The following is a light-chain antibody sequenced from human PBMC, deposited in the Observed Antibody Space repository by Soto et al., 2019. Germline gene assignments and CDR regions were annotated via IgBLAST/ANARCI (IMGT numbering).Light chain of an antibody. V-gene: IGKV3-20*01. CDR2: AAS. CDR3: QQSSSSPIT. CDR1: QTVRNNY. Sequence: EFVLTQSPGTLSLSPGERATLSCRASQTVRNNYLAWYQQKPGQVPRLLMYAASSRATGIPDRFSGSGSGTDFTLTISRLEAEDFAVYYCQQSSSSPITFGQGTRRENK. J-gene: IGKJ5*01.